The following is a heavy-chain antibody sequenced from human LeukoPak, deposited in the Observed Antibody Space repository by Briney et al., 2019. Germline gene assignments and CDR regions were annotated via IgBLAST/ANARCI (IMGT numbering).Heavy chain of an antibody. CDR1: GFTFRSYG. CDR3: AKSGYSSGWYGGTAFDY. V-gene: IGHV3-30*18. J-gene: IGHJ4*02. CDR2: ISYDGSNK. D-gene: IGHD6-19*01. Sequence: GRSLRLSCAASGFTFRSYGMHWVRQAPGKGLEWVAVISYDGSNKYYADSVKGRFTISRDNSKNTLYLQMNSLRAEDTAVYYCAKSGYSSGWYGGTAFDYWGQGTLVTVSS.